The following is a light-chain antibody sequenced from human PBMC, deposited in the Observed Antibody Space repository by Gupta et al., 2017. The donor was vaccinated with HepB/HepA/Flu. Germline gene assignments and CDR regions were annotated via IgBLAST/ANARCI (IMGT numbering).Light chain of an antibody. CDR3: QQAKVAPFT. V-gene: IGKV1-12*01. J-gene: IGKJ4*01. CDR1: QRVDTW. CDR2: ATF. Sequence: DIQLTPSPAAVSASVGQSVTITCRASQRVDTWLAWYQHKPGKAPKPLIYATFSLQSGAPSRFRGSGSGTSSRLTISKLQPEDSATYLCQQAKVAPFTFGGGTRVE.